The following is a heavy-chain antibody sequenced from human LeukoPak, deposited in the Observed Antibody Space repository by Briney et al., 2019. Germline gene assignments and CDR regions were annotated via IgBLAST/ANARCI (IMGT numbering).Heavy chain of an antibody. V-gene: IGHV3-66*02. Sequence: GGSLRLSCAASGFTVSSNYMSWVRQAPGKGLEWVSVIYSGGSTYYADSVKSRFTISRDNSKNTLYLQMNSLRAEDTAVYYCASASHLYCTNGVCSKTSYYYYGMDVWGQGTTVTVSS. CDR2: IYSGGST. CDR3: ASASHLYCTNGVCSKTSYYYYGMDV. CDR1: GFTVSSNY. D-gene: IGHD2-8*01. J-gene: IGHJ6*02.